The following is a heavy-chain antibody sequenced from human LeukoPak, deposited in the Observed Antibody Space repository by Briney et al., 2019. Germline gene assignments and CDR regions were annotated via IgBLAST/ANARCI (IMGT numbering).Heavy chain of an antibody. CDR2: ISSSGSTI. J-gene: IGHJ3*02. V-gene: IGHV3-48*04. CDR1: GFTFSSNS. D-gene: IGHD2-2*01. CDR3: ARGDEYQDAFDI. Sequence: PGGSLRLSCAASGFTFSSNSMNWVRQAPGKGLEWVSYISSSGSTIYYADSVKGRFTISRDNAKNSLYLQMNSLRAEDTAVYYCARGDEYQDAFDIWGQGTMVTVSS.